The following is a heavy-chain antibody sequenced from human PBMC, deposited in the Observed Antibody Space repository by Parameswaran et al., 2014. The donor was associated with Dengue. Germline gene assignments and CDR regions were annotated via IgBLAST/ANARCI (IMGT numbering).Heavy chain of an antibody. Sequence: WVRQAPGQRLEWTGWINAGNGNTKYSQKFQGRVTITRDTSASTAYMELSSLRSEDTAVYYCARDQRQQLVYTFDYWGQGTLVTVS. D-gene: IGHD6-13*01. CDR3: ARDQRQQLVYTFDY. CDR2: INAGNGNT. V-gene: IGHV1-3*01. J-gene: IGHJ4*02.